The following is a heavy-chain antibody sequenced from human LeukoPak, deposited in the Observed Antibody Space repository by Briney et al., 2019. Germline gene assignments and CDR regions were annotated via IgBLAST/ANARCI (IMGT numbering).Heavy chain of an antibody. CDR3: ARDHCGGDCPFDY. J-gene: IGHJ4*02. D-gene: IGHD2-21*02. V-gene: IGHV1-69*13. Sequence: ASVKVSCKASGGTFSSYAISWVRQAPGQGLEWMGGIIPIFGTANYAQKFQSRVTITADESTSTAYMELSSLRSEDTAVYYCARDHCGGDCPFDYWGQGTLVTVSS. CDR2: IIPIFGTA. CDR1: GGTFSSYA.